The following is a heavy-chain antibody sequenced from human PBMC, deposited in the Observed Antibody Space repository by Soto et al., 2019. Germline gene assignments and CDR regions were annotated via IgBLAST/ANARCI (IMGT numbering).Heavy chain of an antibody. CDR3: AKRGWVLYNWNDMGYYYYYMDV. CDR2: ISGSGGST. Sequence: EVQLLESGGGLVQPEGSLRLSCAASGFTFSSYAMSWVRQAPGKGLEWVSAISGSGGSTYYADSVKGRFTISRDNSKNTLYLQMNSLRAEDTAVYYCAKRGWVLYNWNDMGYYYYYMDVWGKGTTVTVSS. V-gene: IGHV3-23*01. J-gene: IGHJ6*03. CDR1: GFTFSSYA. D-gene: IGHD1-1*01.